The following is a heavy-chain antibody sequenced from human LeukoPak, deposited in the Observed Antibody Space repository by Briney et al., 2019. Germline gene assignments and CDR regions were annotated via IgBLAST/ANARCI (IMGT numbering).Heavy chain of an antibody. CDR3: ARGYALYSGRYIDFDY. D-gene: IGHD1-26*01. CDR2: INPNNGGT. CDR1: GYTFTGHY. V-gene: IGHV1-2*02. J-gene: IGHJ4*02. Sequence: ASVTVSCKASGYTFTGHYMHWVRQAPGQGLEWMGWINPNNGGTNYAQKFQGRVTMTRDTSISTAYMELSRLRSDDTAVYYCARGYALYSGRYIDFDYWGQGTLVTVSS.